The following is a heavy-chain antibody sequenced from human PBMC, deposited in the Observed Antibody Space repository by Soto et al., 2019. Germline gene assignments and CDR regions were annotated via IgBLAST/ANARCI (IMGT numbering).Heavy chain of an antibody. CDR1: GGALTNYY. V-gene: IGHV4-59*04. Sequence: SETRSLTGNVSGGALTNYYWEWIRRAPGKGLEWIGNIYYRGNVHYHPSLTRRVTMSIDMSTNQLSLEVRSVTDADTDTYFCARHAPGSTFFDYWGQGALVTVSS. CDR3: ARHAPGSTFFDY. D-gene: IGHD3-10*01. CDR2: IYYRGNV. J-gene: IGHJ4*02.